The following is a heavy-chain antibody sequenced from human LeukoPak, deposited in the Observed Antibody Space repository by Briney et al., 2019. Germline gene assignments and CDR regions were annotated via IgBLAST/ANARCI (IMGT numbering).Heavy chain of an antibody. CDR2: IIPIFGTA. CDR1: GGTFSSYA. CDR3: ARVMITFGGVPNFDY. D-gene: IGHD3-16*01. V-gene: IGHV1-69*13. Sequence: GASVKVSCKASGGTFSSYAISWVRQAPGQGLEWMGGIIPIFGTANYAQKFQGRVTITADESTSTAYMELSSLRSEDTAVYYCARVMITFGGVPNFDYWGQGTLVTVSS. J-gene: IGHJ4*02.